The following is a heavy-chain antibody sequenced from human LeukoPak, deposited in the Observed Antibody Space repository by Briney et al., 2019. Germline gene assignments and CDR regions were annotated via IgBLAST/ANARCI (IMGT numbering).Heavy chain of an antibody. CDR2: ISYDGSNK. CDR1: GFTFSSHG. V-gene: IGHV3-30*18. CDR3: AKGPLFDY. J-gene: IGHJ4*02. Sequence: GGSLRLSCAASGFTFSSHGMHWVRQAPGKGLEWVAVISYDGSNKYYADSVKGRFTISRDNSKNTLYLQMNSLRAEDTAVYYCAKGPLFDYWGQGTLVTVSS.